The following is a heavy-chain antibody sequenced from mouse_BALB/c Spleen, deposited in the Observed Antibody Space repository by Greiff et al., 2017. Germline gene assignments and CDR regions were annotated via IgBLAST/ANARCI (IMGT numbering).Heavy chain of an antibody. V-gene: IGHV3-2*02. Sequence: EVKLQESGPGLVKPSQSLSLTCTVTGYSITSDYAWNWIRQFPGNKLEWMGYISYSGSTSYNPSLKSRISITRDTSKNQFFLQLNSVTTEDTATYYCARGYDYGRAWFAYWGQGTLVTVSA. CDR1: GYSITSDYA. J-gene: IGHJ3*01. D-gene: IGHD2-4*01. CDR3: ARGYDYGRAWFAY. CDR2: ISYSGST.